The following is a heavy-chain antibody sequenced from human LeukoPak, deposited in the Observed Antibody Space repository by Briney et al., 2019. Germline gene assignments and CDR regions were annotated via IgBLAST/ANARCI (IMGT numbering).Heavy chain of an antibody. J-gene: IGHJ6*03. CDR1: GGSFSGYY. CDR2: INHSGST. CDR3: ARANYDFWSGYYRNYYYYMDV. Sequence: SETLSLTCAVYGGSFSGYYWSWIRQPPGKGLEWIGEINHSGSTNYNPSLKSRVTISVDTSKNQFSLKLSSVTAADTAAYYCARANYDFWSGYYRNYYYYMDVWGKGTTVTVPS. D-gene: IGHD3-3*01. V-gene: IGHV4-34*01.